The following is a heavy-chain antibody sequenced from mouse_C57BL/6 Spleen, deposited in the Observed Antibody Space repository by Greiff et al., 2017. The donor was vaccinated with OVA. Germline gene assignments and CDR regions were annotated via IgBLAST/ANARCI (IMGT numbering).Heavy chain of an antibody. J-gene: IGHJ4*01. CDR3: ARRAQRYYGSSYVDYAMDY. CDR1: GFSLSTSGMG. CDR2: IYWDDDK. V-gene: IGHV8-12*01. D-gene: IGHD1-1*01. Sequence: QVTLKVCGPGILQSSQTLSLTCSFSGFSLSTSGMGVSWIRQPSGKGLEWLAHIYWDDDKRYNPSLKSRLTISKDTSRNQVFLKITSVDTADTATYYCARRAQRYYGSSYVDYAMDYWGQGTSVTVSS.